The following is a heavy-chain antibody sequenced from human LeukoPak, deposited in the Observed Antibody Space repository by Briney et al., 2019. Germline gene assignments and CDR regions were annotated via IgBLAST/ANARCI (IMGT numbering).Heavy chain of an antibody. CDR3: ARGEVVVVTAIFPINWFDP. J-gene: IGHJ5*02. D-gene: IGHD2-21*02. Sequence: ASVKVSCKASGYTFTSYGISWVRQAPGQGLEWMGWISAYNGNTNYAQKFQGRVTMTRDTSTSTVYMELSSLRSEDTAVYYCARGEVVVVTAIFPINWFDPWGQGTLVTVSS. V-gene: IGHV1-18*01. CDR1: GYTFTSYG. CDR2: ISAYNGNT.